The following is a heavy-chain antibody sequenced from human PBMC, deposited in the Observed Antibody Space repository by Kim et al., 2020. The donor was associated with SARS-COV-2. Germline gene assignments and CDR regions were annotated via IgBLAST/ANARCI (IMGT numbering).Heavy chain of an antibody. Sequence: GGSLRLSCTASGFTFGDYAMSWVRQAPGKGLEWVGFIRSKAYGGTTEYAASVKGRFTISRDDSKSIAYLQMNSLKTEDTAVYYCTRPGIAAAAPGDYWGQGTLVTVSS. V-gene: IGHV3-49*04. CDR1: GFTFGDYA. D-gene: IGHD6-13*01. CDR2: IRSKAYGGTT. CDR3: TRPGIAAAAPGDY. J-gene: IGHJ4*02.